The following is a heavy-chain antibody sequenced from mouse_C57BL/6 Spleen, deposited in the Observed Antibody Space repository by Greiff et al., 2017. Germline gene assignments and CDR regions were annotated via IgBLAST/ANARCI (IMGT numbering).Heavy chain of an antibody. CDR3: SRQGYYGSSLDY. V-gene: IGHV5-17*01. CDR2: ISSGRSTI. D-gene: IGHD1-1*01. J-gene: IGHJ2*01. Sequence: DVLLVESGGGLVKPGGSLKLSCAASGFTFSDYGMHWVRQAPEKGLEWVAYISSGRSTIYYADTVKGRFTISRDNAKNTLCLQMTSLRSEDTAMYYGSRQGYYGSSLDYWGQGTTLTVSS. CDR1: GFTFSDYG.